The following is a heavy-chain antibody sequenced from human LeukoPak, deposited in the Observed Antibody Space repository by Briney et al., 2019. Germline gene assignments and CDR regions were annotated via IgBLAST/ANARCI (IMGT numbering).Heavy chain of an antibody. D-gene: IGHD3-10*01. V-gene: IGHV3-33*08. CDR2: VWSDGTNK. CDR1: GFTFSSYA. CDR3: ARDRAYAFDN. Sequence: PGGSLRLSCSASGFTFSSYAMHWVRQAPGKGLEWVTVVWSDGTNKYYADSVKGRFTVSRDNSKNTLFLQMNSLRAEDTAVYYCARDRAYAFDNWGQGTMVTVSS. J-gene: IGHJ3*02.